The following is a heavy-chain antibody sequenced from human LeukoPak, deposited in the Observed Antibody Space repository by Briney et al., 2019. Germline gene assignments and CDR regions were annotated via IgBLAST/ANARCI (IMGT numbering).Heavy chain of an antibody. Sequence: SETLSHTCAVYGGSFSGYYWSWIRQPPGKGLEWIGEINHSGSTNYNPSLKSRVTISGDTSKNQFSLKLSSVTAADTAVYFCARVGYSYVINDWSRTGLGAYPTKYYYHMDVWGKGTTVTISS. CDR3: ARVGYSYVINDWSRTGLGAYPTKYYYHMDV. CDR2: INHSGST. J-gene: IGHJ6*03. D-gene: IGHD5-18*01. CDR1: GGSFSGYY. V-gene: IGHV4-34*01.